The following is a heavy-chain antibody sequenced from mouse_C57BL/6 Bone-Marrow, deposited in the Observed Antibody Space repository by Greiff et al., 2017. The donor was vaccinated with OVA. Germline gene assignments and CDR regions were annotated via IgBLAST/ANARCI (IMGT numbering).Heavy chain of an antibody. J-gene: IGHJ3*01. V-gene: IGHV5-12*01. D-gene: IGHD1-1*01. CDR3: ARAGSNYYGSSYGWFAY. CDR2: ISNGGGST. Sequence: EVKLMESGGGLVQPGGSLKLSCAASGFTFSDYYMYWVRQTPEKRLEWVAYISNGGGSTYYPDTVKGRFTISRDNAKNTLYLQRSRLKSEDTAMYYCARAGSNYYGSSYGWFAYWGQGTLVTVSA. CDR1: GFTFSDYY.